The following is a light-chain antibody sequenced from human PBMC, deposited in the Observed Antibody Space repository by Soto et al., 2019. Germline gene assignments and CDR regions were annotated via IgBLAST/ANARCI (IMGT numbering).Light chain of an antibody. CDR3: QQSFNYLLT. CDR1: QSINSF. J-gene: IGKJ4*01. Sequence: DIQMTQSPSSLSASVGDRVTITCRANQSINSFLNWYQQKPGTAPKFLIYAASRLHGGVPSRFSGSGSGTDFILTISSLQPEDFATYFCQQSFNYLLTFGGGTKVDIK. V-gene: IGKV1-39*01. CDR2: AAS.